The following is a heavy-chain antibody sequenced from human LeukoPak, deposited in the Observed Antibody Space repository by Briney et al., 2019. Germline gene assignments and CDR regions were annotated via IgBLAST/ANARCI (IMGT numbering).Heavy chain of an antibody. CDR1: GFTFNDYY. Sequence: PGGSLRLSCAASGFTFNDYYMSWIRQAPGKGLEWLSYINIGGSNTHYANPVKGRFTISRDNAKKSLYLEMDTLRAEDTSVYYCATDGAGFDTWGQGVLVTVSS. J-gene: IGHJ5*02. V-gene: IGHV3-11*01. CDR3: ATDGAGFDT. CDR2: INIGGSNT.